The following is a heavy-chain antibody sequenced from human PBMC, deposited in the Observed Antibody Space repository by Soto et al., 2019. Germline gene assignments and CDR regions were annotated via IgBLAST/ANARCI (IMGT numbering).Heavy chain of an antibody. V-gene: IGHV3-30*18. CDR2: ISCDGSNK. D-gene: IGHD6-6*01. Sequence: GGSLRLSCAASGFTFSSYGMHWVRQAPGKGLEWVAVISCDGSNKYYADSVKGRFTISRDNSKNTLYLQMNSLRAEDTAVYYCAKARQLDGHYYYYGMDVWGQGTTVTVSS. CDR1: GFTFSSYG. J-gene: IGHJ6*02. CDR3: AKARQLDGHYYYYGMDV.